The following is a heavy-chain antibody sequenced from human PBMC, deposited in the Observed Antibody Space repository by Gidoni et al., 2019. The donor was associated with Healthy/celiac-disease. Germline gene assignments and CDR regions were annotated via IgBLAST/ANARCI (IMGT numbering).Heavy chain of an antibody. CDR2: INPSGGST. V-gene: IGHV1-46*01. Sequence: QVQLVQSGAEVKQPGASVKVSCKASGSTFTSYYMHWVRQAPGQGLEWMGIINPSGGSTSYAQKFQGRVTMTRDTSTSTVYMELSSLRSEDTAVYYCAREKALYGSGSYDYWYFDLWGRGTLVTVSS. CDR3: AREKALYGSGSYDYWYFDL. J-gene: IGHJ2*01. D-gene: IGHD3-10*01. CDR1: GSTFTSYY.